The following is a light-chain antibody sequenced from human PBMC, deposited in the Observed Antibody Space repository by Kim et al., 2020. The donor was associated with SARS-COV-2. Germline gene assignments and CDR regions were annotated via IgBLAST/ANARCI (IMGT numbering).Light chain of an antibody. CDR3: LLYYGGAQREWV. Sequence: TVTLTFASSTGAVTSGHYPNWFQQKPGQAPRSLIYSTNIQHSWTPARFSGSLLGGKAALTLSGVQPEDEADYYCLLYYGGAQREWVFGGGTQLTVL. CDR2: STN. V-gene: IGLV7-43*01. J-gene: IGLJ3*02. CDR1: TGAVTSGHY.